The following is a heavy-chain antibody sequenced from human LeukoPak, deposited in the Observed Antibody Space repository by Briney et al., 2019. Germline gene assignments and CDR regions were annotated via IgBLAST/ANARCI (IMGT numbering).Heavy chain of an antibody. V-gene: IGHV4-39*01. Sequence: SETLSLTCTVSGGSISSSSYYWDWIRQPPGKGLEWIGSIYYSGSTYYNPSLKSRVTISVDTSKNQFSLKLSSVTAADTAVYYCARSPLTWYNWTKGRAFDIWGQGTMVTVSS. CDR3: ARSPLTWYNWTKGRAFDI. CDR2: IYYSGST. J-gene: IGHJ3*02. CDR1: GGSISSSSYY. D-gene: IGHD1-20*01.